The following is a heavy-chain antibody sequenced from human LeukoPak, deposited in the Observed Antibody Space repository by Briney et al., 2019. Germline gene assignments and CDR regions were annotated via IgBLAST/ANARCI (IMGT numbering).Heavy chain of an antibody. CDR1: GFPFSSYW. D-gene: IGHD3-3*01. V-gene: IGHV3-7*01. CDR2: IKQDGSEQ. CDR3: ARGRVITIFGVATGGNWFDP. J-gene: IGHJ5*02. Sequence: GGSLRLSCAASGFPFSSYWMSWVRQAPGKGLEWVANIKQDGSEQYYVDSVKGRFTISRDNAKNSLYLRVNSLRAEDTAVCYCARGRVITIFGVATGGNWFDPWGQGTWSPSPQ.